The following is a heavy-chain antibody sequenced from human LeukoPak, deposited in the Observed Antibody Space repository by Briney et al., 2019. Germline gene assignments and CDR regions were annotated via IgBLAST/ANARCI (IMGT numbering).Heavy chain of an antibody. D-gene: IGHD6-13*01. CDR2: IYPGDSDT. V-gene: IGHV5-51*01. Sequence: GESLKISCKGSGCSFTSYWIGWVRQMPGKGLEWMGIIYPGDSDTRYSPSFQGQVTISADKSISTAYLQWSSLKASDTAMYYCARRGAAGTDLPYYFDYWGQGTLVTVSS. CDR1: GCSFTSYW. J-gene: IGHJ4*02. CDR3: ARRGAAGTDLPYYFDY.